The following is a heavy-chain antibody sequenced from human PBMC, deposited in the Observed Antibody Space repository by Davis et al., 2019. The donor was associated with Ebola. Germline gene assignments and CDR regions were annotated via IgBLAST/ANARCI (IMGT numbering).Heavy chain of an antibody. J-gene: IGHJ4*02. CDR3: ARGPGDSSGYYYFY. V-gene: IGHV3-7*01. CDR1: GFTFSSYA. D-gene: IGHD3-22*01. CDR2: INQDGSEI. Sequence: PGGSLRLSCAASGFTFSSYAMSWVRQAPGKGLEWVANINQDGSEIFYVDSVKGRFTISRDNSKNTLYLQMYSLRTEDTALYYCARGPGDSSGYYYFYWGQGTLVTVSS.